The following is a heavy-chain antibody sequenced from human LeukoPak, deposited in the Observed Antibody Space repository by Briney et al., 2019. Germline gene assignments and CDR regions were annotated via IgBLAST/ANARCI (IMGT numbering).Heavy chain of an antibody. J-gene: IGHJ4*02. CDR2: IYHSGST. Sequence: SETLSLTCAVSGYSISSGYYRGWIRQPPGKGLEWIGSIYHSGSTYYNPSLKSRVTISVDTSKNQFSLKLSSVTAADTAVYYCARDRWLQVDYWGQGTLVTVSS. CDR3: ARDRWLQVDY. CDR1: GYSISSGYY. D-gene: IGHD5-24*01. V-gene: IGHV4-38-2*02.